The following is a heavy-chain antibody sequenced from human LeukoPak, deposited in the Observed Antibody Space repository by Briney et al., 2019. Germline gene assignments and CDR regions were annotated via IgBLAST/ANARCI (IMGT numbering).Heavy chain of an antibody. V-gene: IGHV3-43*02. CDR1: GLTLVDNG. D-gene: IGHD2-2*01. CDR2: MRGDGGST. CDR3: AKDTGQSRILVVPAVIDY. J-gene: IGHJ4*02. Sequence: GGSLRLSGGALGLTLVDNGIHGVGHGPGKGREGVSLMRGDGGSTNYADSGKGRLTISRDKSKNSLYLKMNSLRTEDTALNYSAKDTGQSRILVVPAVIDYWGQGTLVTVSS.